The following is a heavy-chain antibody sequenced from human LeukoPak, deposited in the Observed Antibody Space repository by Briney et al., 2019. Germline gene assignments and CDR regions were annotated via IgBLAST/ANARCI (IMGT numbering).Heavy chain of an antibody. CDR3: ARAYPDSADYYYSFDY. CDR2: IDRSSSYI. CDR1: GFTFSDYY. Sequence: GGSLRLSCAASGFTFSDYYVNWIRQAPGKGLEWVSYIDRSSSYINYADSVKGRFTISRDNARSSLYLHMNSLRAEDTAVYYCARAYPDSADYYYSFDYWGQGTLVTVSS. V-gene: IGHV3-11*06. D-gene: IGHD3-22*01. J-gene: IGHJ4*02.